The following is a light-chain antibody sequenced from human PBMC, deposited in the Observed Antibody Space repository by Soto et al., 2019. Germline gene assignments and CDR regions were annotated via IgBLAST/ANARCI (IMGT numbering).Light chain of an antibody. Sequence: DIQMTQSPSSLSASVGDRVTITCRASQSISNYLNWYQQRPGKAPKLLIYLASSLSSGVPSKFSGSGSGTDFTLTISVLQPEDFATYYCQQHAAYPRDFGQGTKVEMK. V-gene: IGKV1-39*01. CDR3: QQHAAYPRD. CDR2: LAS. J-gene: IGKJ1*01. CDR1: QSISNY.